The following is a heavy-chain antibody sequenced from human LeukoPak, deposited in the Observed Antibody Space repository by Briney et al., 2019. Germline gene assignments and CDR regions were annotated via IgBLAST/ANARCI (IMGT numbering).Heavy chain of an antibody. Sequence: GGSLRLSCAASGFTFSSYWMHWVRQAPGKGLVWVSRINSDGGSTSYADSVKGRFTISRDNAKNTLYLQMNSLRAEDTAVYYCARGGSGARTSWFDPWGQGTLVTVSS. CDR3: ARGGSGARTSWFDP. CDR2: INSDGGST. V-gene: IGHV3-74*01. J-gene: IGHJ5*02. CDR1: GFTFSSYW. D-gene: IGHD3-10*01.